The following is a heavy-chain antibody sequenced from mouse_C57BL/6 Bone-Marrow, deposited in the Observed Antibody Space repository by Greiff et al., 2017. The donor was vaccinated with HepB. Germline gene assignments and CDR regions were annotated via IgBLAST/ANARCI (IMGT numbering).Heavy chain of an antibody. J-gene: IGHJ3*01. V-gene: IGHV5-9*01. D-gene: IGHD1-1*01. Sequence: EVQGVESGGGLVKPGGSLKLSCAASGFTFSSYTMSWVRQTPEKRLEWVATISGGGGNTYYPDSVKGRFTISRDNAKNTLYLQMSSLRSDDTALYYCARQDYGSGGFGYGGQGTLVTVSA. CDR2: ISGGGGNT. CDR1: GFTFSSYT. CDR3: ARQDYGSGGFGY.